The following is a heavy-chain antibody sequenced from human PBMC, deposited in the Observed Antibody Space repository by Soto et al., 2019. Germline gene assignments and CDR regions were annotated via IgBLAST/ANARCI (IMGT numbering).Heavy chain of an antibody. D-gene: IGHD3-22*01. J-gene: IGHJ1*01. CDR2: ISGSGDRK. V-gene: IGHV3-23*01. CDR3: VKGDGGYPSTAPH. Sequence: EVQLLESGGGLVQPGGSLRLSCAASGITISNDPMSWVRQAPGKGLDWVSGISGSGDRKYYADSAKGRFSIYKEISKNSRSPQLDNLGVEDTAVYFCVKGDGGYPSTAPHWGQGTRVTVSS. CDR1: GITISNDP.